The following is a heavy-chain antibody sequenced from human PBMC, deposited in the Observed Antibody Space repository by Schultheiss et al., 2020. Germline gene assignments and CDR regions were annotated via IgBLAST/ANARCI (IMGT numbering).Heavy chain of an antibody. CDR2: IYYSGST. D-gene: IGHD3-10*01. Sequence: SETLSLTCTVSGGSISSSSYYWGWIRQPPGKGLEWIGYIYYSGSTYYNPSLKSRVTMSVDTSKNQFSLKLSSVTAADTAVYFCARASITLIQGVTNWGQGTLVTVSS. J-gene: IGHJ4*02. CDR1: GGSISSSSYY. CDR3: ARASITLIQGVTN. V-gene: IGHV4-31*03.